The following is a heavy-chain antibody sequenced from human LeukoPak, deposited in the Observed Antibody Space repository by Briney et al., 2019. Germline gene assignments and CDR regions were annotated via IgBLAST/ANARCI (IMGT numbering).Heavy chain of an antibody. CDR1: VFTFDDYA. D-gene: IGHD1-14*01. J-gene: IGHJ3*02. CDR2: VTANGGT. V-gene: IGHV3-43*02. Sequence: GGSLRLSCAASVFTFDDYAMHWVRQAPGKGPEWVSYVTANGGTYYADSVKGRFVISRDNSKNSLYLQMNILRPEDTALYYCSKILNPHASDIRGQGTMVTVSS. CDR3: SKILNPHASDI.